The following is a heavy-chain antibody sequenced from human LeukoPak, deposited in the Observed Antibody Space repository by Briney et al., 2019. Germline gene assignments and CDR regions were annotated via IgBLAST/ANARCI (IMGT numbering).Heavy chain of an antibody. Sequence: ASVKVSCKASGYTFTSYAMHWVRQAPGQRLEWMGWINAGNGNTKYSQKFQGRVTITRDTSASTAYMELSSLRSEDTAVYYCARAQSRWELRSDAFDIWGQGTMVTVSS. D-gene: IGHD1-26*01. CDR2: INAGNGNT. CDR3: ARAQSRWELRSDAFDI. J-gene: IGHJ3*02. V-gene: IGHV1-3*01. CDR1: GYTFTSYA.